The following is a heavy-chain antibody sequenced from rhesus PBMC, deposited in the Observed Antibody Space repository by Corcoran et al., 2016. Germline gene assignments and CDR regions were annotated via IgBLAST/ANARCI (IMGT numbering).Heavy chain of an antibody. CDR3: AIVQLGY. CDR1: GFTFSSYG. CDR2: ISSGGGST. J-gene: IGHJ4*01. V-gene: IGHV3S25*01. D-gene: IGHD3-3*01. Sequence: EVQLVESGGGLVQPGGSLRLSCAASGFTFSSYGMYWVRQAPGKGLEWISAISSGGGSTYYADSVKGRFTISRDNSKNTLSLQMNSLRAEDTAVYYCAIVQLGYWGQGVLVTVSS.